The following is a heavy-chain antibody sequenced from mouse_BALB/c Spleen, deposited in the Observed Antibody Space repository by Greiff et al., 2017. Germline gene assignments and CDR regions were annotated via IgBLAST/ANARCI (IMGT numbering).Heavy chain of an antibody. Sequence: VQLKESGPGLVKPSQSLSLTCSVTGYSITSGYYWNWIRQFPGNKLEWMGYISYDGSNNYNPSLKNRISITRDTSKNQFFLKLNSVTTEDTATYYCARVGGYSSMDYWGQGTSVTVSS. CDR3: ARVGGYSSMDY. D-gene: IGHD2-3*01. CDR2: ISYDGSN. V-gene: IGHV3-6*02. J-gene: IGHJ4*01. CDR1: GYSITSGYY.